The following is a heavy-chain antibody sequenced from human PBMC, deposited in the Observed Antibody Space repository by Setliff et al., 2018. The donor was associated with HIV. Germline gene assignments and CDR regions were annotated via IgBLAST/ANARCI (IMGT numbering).Heavy chain of an antibody. Sequence: SETLSLTCTASGGSISAYYWSWIRQPAGKGLEYSGRIFAGGSTNYNPSLRSRVTISINTSKNQFSLELSSVTAADTAVYYCARSMGAFDYWGPGALVTVSS. V-gene: IGHV4-4*07. CDR2: IFAGGST. CDR1: GGSISAYY. J-gene: IGHJ4*02. CDR3: ARSMGAFDY. D-gene: IGHD1-26*01.